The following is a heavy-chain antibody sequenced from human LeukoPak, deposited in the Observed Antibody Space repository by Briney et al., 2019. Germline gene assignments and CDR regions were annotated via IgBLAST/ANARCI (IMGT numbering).Heavy chain of an antibody. V-gene: IGHV4-30-4*01. CDR3: ARPYYYDSRIDP. CDR2: MYYSGST. J-gene: IGHJ5*02. CDR1: GGSISSGDYY. D-gene: IGHD3-22*01. Sequence: TSETLSLTCTVSGGSISSGDYYWSWIRQPPGKGLEWIAYMYYSGSTYYNPSLKSRVTMSADTSKNQLSLKLSSVTAADTAVYYCARPYYYDSRIDPWGQGILVTVSS.